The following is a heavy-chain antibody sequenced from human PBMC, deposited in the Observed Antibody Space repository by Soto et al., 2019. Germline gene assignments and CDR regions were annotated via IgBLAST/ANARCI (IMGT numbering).Heavy chain of an antibody. CDR3: ARDREFYGDYVSPFDY. Sequence: GASVKVSCKASGGTFSSYTISWVRQAPGQGLEWMGRIIPILGIANYAQKFQGRVTITADKSTSTAYMELSSLRSEDTAVYYCARDREFYGDYVSPFDYWSQGTLVTVSS. CDR2: IIPILGIA. J-gene: IGHJ4*02. D-gene: IGHD4-17*01. V-gene: IGHV1-69*04. CDR1: GGTFSSYT.